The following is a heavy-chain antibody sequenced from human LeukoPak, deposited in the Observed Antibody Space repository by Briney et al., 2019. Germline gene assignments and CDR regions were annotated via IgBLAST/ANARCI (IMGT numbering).Heavy chain of an antibody. Sequence: ASVKVSCKASGYTFTSYYMHWVRQAPGQGLEWMGIINPSGGSTSYAQKFQGRVTMTRDTSISTAYMELSRLRSDDTAVYYCARDQGHYDFWSGYFVDAFDIWGQGTMVTVSS. CDR3: ARDQGHYDFWSGYFVDAFDI. J-gene: IGHJ3*02. CDR2: INPSGGST. CDR1: GYTFTSYY. V-gene: IGHV1-46*01. D-gene: IGHD3-3*01.